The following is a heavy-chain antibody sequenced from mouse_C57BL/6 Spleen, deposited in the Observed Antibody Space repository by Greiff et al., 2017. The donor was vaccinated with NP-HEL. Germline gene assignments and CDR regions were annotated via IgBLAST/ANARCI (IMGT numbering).Heavy chain of an antibody. V-gene: IGHV5-4*01. CDR1: GFTFSSYA. D-gene: IGHD1-1*01. CDR2: ISYGGSYT. CDR3: ARDGYYGSSYGYFDY. J-gene: IGHJ2*01. Sequence: EVQGVESGGGLVKPGGSLKLSCAASGFTFSSYAMSWVRQTPEKRLEWVATISYGGSYTYYPDNVKGRFHIYRDNAKNNLYLQMIHLKSEDTAMYYCARDGYYGSSYGYFDYWGKGTTLTVSS.